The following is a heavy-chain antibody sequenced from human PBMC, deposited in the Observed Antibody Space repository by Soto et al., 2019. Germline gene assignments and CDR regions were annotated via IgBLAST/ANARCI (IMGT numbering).Heavy chain of an antibody. D-gene: IGHD1-26*01. CDR2: IIPILGSP. CDR1: GGSFRLYA. CDR3: ASRERVDAFDL. Sequence: QVLLVQSGAEVKKPGSSVKVSCKVPGGSFRLYAISWVRQAPGQGLEWMGGIIPILGSPNYAQKFQDRVTIIADESTSTTYMELSSLRSEDAAVYYCASRERVDAFDLWGQGPMVTVSS. J-gene: IGHJ3*01. V-gene: IGHV1-69*01.